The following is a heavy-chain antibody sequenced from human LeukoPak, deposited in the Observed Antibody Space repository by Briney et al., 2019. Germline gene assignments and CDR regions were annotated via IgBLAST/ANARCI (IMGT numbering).Heavy chain of an antibody. J-gene: IGHJ4*02. V-gene: IGHV3-23*01. Sequence: PGGSLRLSCAASGYTFSSYAISWVRQAPGKGREWVSAISGSGGRTYYTDSVKGLYTISREISKNTLYLQMNSLRAEDTAVYYCAKPLPAIPDYWGQGTLVTVSS. CDR1: GYTFSSYA. CDR2: ISGSGGRT. D-gene: IGHD1-14*01. CDR3: AKPLPAIPDY.